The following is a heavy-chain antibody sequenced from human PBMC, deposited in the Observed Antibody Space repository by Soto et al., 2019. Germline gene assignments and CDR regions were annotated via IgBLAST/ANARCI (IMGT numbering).Heavy chain of an antibody. CDR2: ISAYNGNT. Sequence: ASVKVSCKASGYTFTSYGISWVRQAPGQGLEWMGWISAYNGNTNYAQKIQGRVTMTTDTSTSTAYMELRSLRSDDTAVYYCARDASVVAATPNYYYGMDVWGQGTTVTVSS. V-gene: IGHV1-18*01. D-gene: IGHD2-15*01. J-gene: IGHJ6*02. CDR1: GYTFTSYG. CDR3: ARDASVVAATPNYYYGMDV.